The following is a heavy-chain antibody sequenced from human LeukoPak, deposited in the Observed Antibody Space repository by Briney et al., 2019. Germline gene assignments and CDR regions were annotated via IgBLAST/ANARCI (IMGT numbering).Heavy chain of an antibody. CDR3: ARVRVGLIYYYFDC. CDR1: GDSVSSNGAA. V-gene: IGHV6-1*01. D-gene: IGHD3-10*01. CDR2: TYYRSKWYN. Sequence: SQTLSLTCAISGDSVSSNGAAWNWIRQSPSGGLEWLGRTYYRSKWYNDYAMSVRGRITINTDTSKNQFSLHLNSVTPEDTAVYSCARVRVGLIYYYFDCWGQGTLVAVSS. J-gene: IGHJ4*02.